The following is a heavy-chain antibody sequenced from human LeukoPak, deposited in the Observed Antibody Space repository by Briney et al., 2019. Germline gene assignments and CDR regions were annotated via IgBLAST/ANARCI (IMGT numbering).Heavy chain of an antibody. CDR3: ARLSNSGYDPDY. D-gene: IGHD5-12*01. V-gene: IGHV1-8*01. J-gene: IGHJ4*02. CDR2: MNPNRGNT. CDR1: GYTFSSYD. Sequence: ASVTVSCKASGYTFSSYDIHWVRQATGQGLAWMGWMNPNRGNTGYVQKFQGRVTMTRSTSISTAYMELSSLRSEDTAVYYCARLSNSGYDPDYWGQGTLVTVSS.